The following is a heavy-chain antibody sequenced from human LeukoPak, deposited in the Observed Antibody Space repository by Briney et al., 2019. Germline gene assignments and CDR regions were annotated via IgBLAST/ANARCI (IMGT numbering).Heavy chain of an antibody. CDR2: IYTTEQT. CDR3: ARWPHGDSSGYYSLDY. V-gene: IGHV3-66*01. D-gene: IGHD3-22*01. Sequence: GGSLRLSRVGSGFTVSDNYMNWVRQTPGKGLEWVSVIYTTEQTYYADSVKGRFTISRNNSKNTVYLQMNGLRAEDTAVYYYARWPHGDSSGYYSLDYWGQGTLVTVSS. J-gene: IGHJ4*02. CDR1: GFTVSDNY.